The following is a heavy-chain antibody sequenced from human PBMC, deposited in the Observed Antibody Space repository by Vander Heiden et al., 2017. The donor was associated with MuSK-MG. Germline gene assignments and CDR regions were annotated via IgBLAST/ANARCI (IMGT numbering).Heavy chain of an antibody. V-gene: IGHV3-30*02. CDR3: AKDRGGLGSSSSYYFDY. D-gene: IGHD6-13*01. CDR1: GFTFSSYG. Sequence: QVQLVESGGGVVQPGGSLRLSCAASGFTFSSYGMHWVRQAPGKGLEWVAFIRYDGSNKYYADSVKGRFTISRDNSKNTLYLQMNSLRAEDTAVYYCAKDRGGLGSSSSYYFDYWGQGTLVTVSS. CDR2: IRYDGSNK. J-gene: IGHJ4*02.